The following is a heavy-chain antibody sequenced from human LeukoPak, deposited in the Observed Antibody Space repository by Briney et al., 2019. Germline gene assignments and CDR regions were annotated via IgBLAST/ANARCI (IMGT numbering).Heavy chain of an antibody. Sequence: GGSLRLSCAASGSTFSSYGMHWVRQAPGKGLEWVAVISYDGSNKYYADSVKGRFTISRDNSKNTLYLQMNSLRAEDTAVYYCAKSLGGYSGYDPYYYYGMDVWGQGTTVTVSS. CDR3: AKSLGGYSGYDPYYYYGMDV. V-gene: IGHV3-30*18. CDR2: ISYDGSNK. J-gene: IGHJ6*02. CDR1: GSTFSSYG. D-gene: IGHD5-12*01.